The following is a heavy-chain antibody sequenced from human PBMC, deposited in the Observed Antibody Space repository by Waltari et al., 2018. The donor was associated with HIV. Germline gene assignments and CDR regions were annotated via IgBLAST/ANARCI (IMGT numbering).Heavy chain of an antibody. CDR2: IQSEGMTT. CDR1: GFTFSSYW. V-gene: IGHV3-74*01. J-gene: IGHJ4*02. CDR3: ARGVRVPCSGGSCYLHY. Sequence: EVQLVESGGGLVQPGGSLRLSCAASGFTFSSYWMHWVRQAPGKGLVWVSRIQSEGMTTNYADSGKGRYTIYRDNAKNTLDKHMNRLRAEDTAMYYCARGVRVPCSGGSCYLHYWGQGTLVTVSS. D-gene: IGHD2-15*01.